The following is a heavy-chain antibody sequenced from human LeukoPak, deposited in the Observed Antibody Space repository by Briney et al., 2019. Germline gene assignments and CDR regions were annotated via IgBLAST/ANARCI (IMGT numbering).Heavy chain of an antibody. J-gene: IGHJ4*02. CDR2: ISWNSGTV. CDR1: GFTFDDYA. CDR3: AKRSAAGTVGYFDY. V-gene: IGHV3-9*01. D-gene: IGHD6-13*01. Sequence: GGSLRLSCAASGFTFDDYAMHWVRQAPGKGLEWVSGISWNSGTVYYADSVKGRFTISRDDAKNSLYLQMNSLRPEDTALYYCAKRSAAGTVGYFDYWGQGTLVTVSS.